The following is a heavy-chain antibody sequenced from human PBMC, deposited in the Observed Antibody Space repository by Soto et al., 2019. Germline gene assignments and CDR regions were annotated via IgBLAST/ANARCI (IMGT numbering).Heavy chain of an antibody. D-gene: IGHD3-16*01. CDR3: ARDPGGGYYYYMDV. CDR1: GFTFSSYG. J-gene: IGHJ6*03. CDR2: IWYDGSNK. Sequence: QVQLVESGGGVVQPGRSLRLSCAASGFTFSSYGMHWVRQAPGKGLEWVAVIWYDGSNKYYADSVKGRFTISRDNSKNTLYLQMNSLRAEDTAVYYCARDPGGGYYYYMDVWGKGTTVTVSS. V-gene: IGHV3-33*01.